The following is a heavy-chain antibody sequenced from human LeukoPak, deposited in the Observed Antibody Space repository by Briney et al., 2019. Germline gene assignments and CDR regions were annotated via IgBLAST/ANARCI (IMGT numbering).Heavy chain of an antibody. Sequence: SETLSLTCIVSGGSITSYYWSWIRQPPGKGLEWIGYIYYSGSTNYNPSLKSRVTISVDTSKNQFSLKLSSVTAADTAVYYCARQIAAGKNLHFDYWGQGTLVTISS. CDR1: GGSITSYY. J-gene: IGHJ4*02. V-gene: IGHV4-59*08. CDR3: ARQIAAGKNLHFDY. CDR2: IYYSGST. D-gene: IGHD6-13*01.